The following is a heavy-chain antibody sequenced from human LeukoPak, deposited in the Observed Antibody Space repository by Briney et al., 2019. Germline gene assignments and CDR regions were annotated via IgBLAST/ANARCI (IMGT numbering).Heavy chain of an antibody. CDR2: INHSGST. CDR3: ARRRLGSSWYGSDFQH. V-gene: IGHV4-34*01. CDR1: GGSVSGYY. D-gene: IGHD6-13*01. J-gene: IGHJ1*01. Sequence: SETLSLTCVVYGGSVSGYYWSWIRQPPGKGLEWIGEINHSGSTNYNPSRKSRVTISVDTSKNQFSLKLSSVTAADTAVYYCARRRLGSSWYGSDFQHWGQGTLVTVSS.